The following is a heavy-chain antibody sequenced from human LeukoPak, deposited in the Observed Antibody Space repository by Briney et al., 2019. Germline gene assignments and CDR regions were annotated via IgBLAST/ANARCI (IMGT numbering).Heavy chain of an antibody. CDR3: ARDRYGAGFAPLDY. D-gene: IGHD5-24*01. J-gene: IGHJ4*02. V-gene: IGHV1-2*02. CDR1: GYTFTGYY. CDR2: INPNSGGT. Sequence: ASVKVSCKASGYTFTGYYMHWVRQAPGQGLEWMGWINPNSGGTNYAQKFQGRVTMTRDTSISTAYMELSRLRSDDTAVYYCARDRYGAGFAPLDYWGRGALVTVSS.